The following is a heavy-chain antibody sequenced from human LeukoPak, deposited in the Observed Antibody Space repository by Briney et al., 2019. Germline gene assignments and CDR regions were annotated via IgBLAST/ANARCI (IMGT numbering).Heavy chain of an antibody. CDR1: GYTFTGYY. Sequence: ASVKVSCKASGYTFTGYYMHWLRQAPGQGLEWMGWMNPNSGDTGYAQNFQGRLNMTRNTSKSTAYMELSSLRSEDTAVYYCARARGYNYGYVDYWGQGTLVTVSS. CDR3: ARARGYNYGYVDY. CDR2: MNPNSGDT. D-gene: IGHD5-18*01. J-gene: IGHJ4*02. V-gene: IGHV1-8*02.